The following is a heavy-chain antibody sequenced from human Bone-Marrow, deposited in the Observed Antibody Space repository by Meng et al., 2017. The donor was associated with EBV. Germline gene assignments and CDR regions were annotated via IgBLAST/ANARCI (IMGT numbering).Heavy chain of an antibody. J-gene: IGHJ4*02. V-gene: IGHV3-15*01. D-gene: IGHD3-16*01. CDR3: TTDGYDYVSGLDY. CDR1: GFTFSNAW. Sequence: EVQLVESGGGLVKPGXSLRFSCAASGFTFSNAWMSWVRQAPGKGLEWVGRIKSKTDGGTTDYAAPVKGRFTISRDDSKNTLYLQMNSLKTEDTAVYYCTTDGYDYVSGLDYWGQGTLVTVSS. CDR2: IKSKTDGGTT.